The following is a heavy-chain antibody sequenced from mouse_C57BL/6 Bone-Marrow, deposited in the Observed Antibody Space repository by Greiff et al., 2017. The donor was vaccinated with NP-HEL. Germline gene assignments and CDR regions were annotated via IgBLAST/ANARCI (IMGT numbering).Heavy chain of an antibody. J-gene: IGHJ3*01. D-gene: IGHD1-1*01. V-gene: IGHV1-4*01. CDR3: AREDYYGSSSAWFAY. CDR2: INPSSGYT. CDR1: GYTFTSYT. Sequence: QVQLQQSGAELARPGASVKMSCKASGYTFTSYTMHWVKQRPGQGLEWIGYINPSSGYTKYNQKFKDKATLTADKSSSTAYMQLSSLTSEDSAVYYCAREDYYGSSSAWFAYWGQGTLVTVSA.